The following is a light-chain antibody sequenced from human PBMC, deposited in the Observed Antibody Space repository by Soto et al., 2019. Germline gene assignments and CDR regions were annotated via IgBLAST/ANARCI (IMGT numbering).Light chain of an antibody. V-gene: IGLV7-43*01. Sequence: QTVVTQEPSLTVSPGGTVTLTCASSTGAVSYNYYPNWFRHKPGQAPRTLIYSTNKRHSWTPARFSGSLLGGKPALTLSNVQPEDEAEYYCLLYYGDVYVFGTGTKLTVL. CDR1: TGAVSYNYY. CDR3: LLYYGDVYV. CDR2: STN. J-gene: IGLJ1*01.